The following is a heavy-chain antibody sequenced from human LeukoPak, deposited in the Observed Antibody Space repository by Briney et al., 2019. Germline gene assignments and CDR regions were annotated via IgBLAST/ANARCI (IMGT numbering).Heavy chain of an antibody. CDR2: IYYSGST. CDR1: VGSISSNS. Sequence: KLSETRSLTCTVPVGSISSNSWSWIRNPPGKGLNWIGYIYYSGSTNCNPSLKSRVTISVDTSKNQFSLKLSSVTAADTAVYYCARSGYYYDSLDYWGQGTLVTVSS. V-gene: IGHV4-59*08. CDR3: ARSGYYYDSLDY. J-gene: IGHJ4*02. D-gene: IGHD3-22*01.